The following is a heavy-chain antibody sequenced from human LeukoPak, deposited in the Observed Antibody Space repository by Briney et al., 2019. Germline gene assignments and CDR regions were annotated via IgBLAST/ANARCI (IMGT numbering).Heavy chain of an antibody. Sequence: GGSLRLSCAASGFTFSSYAMSWVRQAPGKGLEWVAVIGYDGSNKYYADSVKGRFTISRDNAKNSLYLQMNSLRAEDTAVYYCARDKDDYGSGNHWLDPWGQGTLVTVSS. J-gene: IGHJ5*02. CDR1: GFTFSSYA. V-gene: IGHV3-33*08. CDR3: ARDKDDYGSGNHWLDP. CDR2: IGYDGSNK. D-gene: IGHD3-10*01.